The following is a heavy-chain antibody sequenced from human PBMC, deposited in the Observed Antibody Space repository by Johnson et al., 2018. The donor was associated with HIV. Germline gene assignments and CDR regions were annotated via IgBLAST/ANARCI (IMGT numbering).Heavy chain of an antibody. D-gene: IGHD6-13*01. V-gene: IGHV3-30*02. CDR3: AKHNGLDSSWPFDAFDI. CDR1: GFPFSNYG. Sequence: QMLLVESGGGVVQPGGSLRLSCAASGFPFSNYGMHWVRQAPGKGLEWVAFIRFDGSNKYYVDSVKGRFTISRDSSKNTLYLQMNRLRPEDTAVYYCAKHNGLDSSWPFDAFDIWGQGTMVTVST. CDR2: IRFDGSNK. J-gene: IGHJ3*02.